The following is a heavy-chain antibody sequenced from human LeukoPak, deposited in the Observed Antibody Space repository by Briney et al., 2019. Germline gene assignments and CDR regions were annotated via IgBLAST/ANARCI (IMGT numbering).Heavy chain of an antibody. Sequence: GGSLRLSCAASGFTFSAYGMSWVRQSPRKGLEWVSGVSGADGTTYYADSVKGRFTISRDNSKNTLYLQMNSLRAEDTAVYYCAKDNVQLDPAGAFDIWGQGTMVTVSS. J-gene: IGHJ3*02. CDR1: GFTFSAYG. CDR3: AKDNVQLDPAGAFDI. D-gene: IGHD1-1*01. CDR2: VSGADGTT. V-gene: IGHV3-23*01.